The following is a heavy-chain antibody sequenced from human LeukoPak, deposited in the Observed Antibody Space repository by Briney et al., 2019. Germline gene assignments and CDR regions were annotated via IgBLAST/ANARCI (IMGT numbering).Heavy chain of an antibody. Sequence: ASVKDSCKASGYTFTSYDINWVRQATGQGLEWMGWMNPNSGNTGYAQKFQGRVTMTRNTSISTAYMELSSLRSEDTAVYYCARILLTGTTRDHWGQGTLVTVSS. D-gene: IGHD1-7*01. CDR1: GYTFTSYD. CDR3: ARILLTGTTRDH. J-gene: IGHJ4*02. CDR2: MNPNSGNT. V-gene: IGHV1-8*01.